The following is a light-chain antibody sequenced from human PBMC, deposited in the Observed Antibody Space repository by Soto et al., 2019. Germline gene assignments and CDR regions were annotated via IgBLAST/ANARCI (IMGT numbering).Light chain of an antibody. J-gene: IGKJ4*01. CDR1: QTIDNW. Sequence: EIQMTQSPSTLSASEGDRVTITCRASQTIDNWLAWYQQKPGKAPSLLIYKASTLQSGVPSRFSASGSGTEFTLTISSLHPDDFGSYYCQQYESWPLTFGGGTMVEIK. CDR3: QQYESWPLT. V-gene: IGKV1-5*03. CDR2: KAS.